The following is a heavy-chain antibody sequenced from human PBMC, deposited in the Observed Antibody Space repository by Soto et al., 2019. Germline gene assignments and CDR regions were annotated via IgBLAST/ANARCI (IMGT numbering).Heavy chain of an antibody. CDR3: ASSVWSVNWFDT. Sequence: QVQLQESGPGLVKPSKTLSLTCTVSGGSISSGGYYWSWIRQHPGKGLAWIGEIYYIGSTYYNPSLKSRVNISVDTSKNQCSLKLSSVTAADTAVYYCASSVWSVNWFDTWGQGTLVTVSS. CDR1: GGSISSGGYY. J-gene: IGHJ5*02. CDR2: IYYIGST. V-gene: IGHV4-31*03. D-gene: IGHD2-21*01.